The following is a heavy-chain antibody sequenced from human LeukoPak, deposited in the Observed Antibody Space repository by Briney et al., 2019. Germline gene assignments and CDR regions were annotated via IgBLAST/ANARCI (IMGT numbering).Heavy chain of an antibody. J-gene: IGHJ4*02. D-gene: IGHD1-26*01. Sequence: PGGSLRLSCAASGFTFSSYAMHWVRQAPGKGLEWVAFISYDGSNKYYADSVKGRFTISRDNSKNTLYLQMNSLRAEDTAVYYCARFPISGYFDYWGQGTLVTVSS. CDR1: GFTFSSYA. V-gene: IGHV3-30*04. CDR3: ARFPISGYFDY. CDR2: ISYDGSNK.